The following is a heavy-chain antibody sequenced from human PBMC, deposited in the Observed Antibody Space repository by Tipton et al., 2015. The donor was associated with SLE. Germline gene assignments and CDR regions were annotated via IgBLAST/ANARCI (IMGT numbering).Heavy chain of an antibody. CDR2: VNHDRDT. V-gene: IGHV4-34*01. CDR1: GGSFSGYS. Sequence: TLSLTCAVYGGSFSGYSWNWIRQPPGKGLEWIGGVNHDRDTIYNPSLKSRVTLSVDTSTNQLSLRLNPVTAADTAVYYCARPDLIWGQGTQVTVSS. CDR3: ARPDLI. D-gene: IGHD1-14*01. J-gene: IGHJ4*02.